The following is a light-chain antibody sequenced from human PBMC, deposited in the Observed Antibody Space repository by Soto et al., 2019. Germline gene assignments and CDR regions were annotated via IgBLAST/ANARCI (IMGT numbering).Light chain of an antibody. CDR2: KAS. CDR3: QQHYSPLPFS. CDR1: QSLLVSSNKKDY. V-gene: IGKV4-1*01. J-gene: IGKJ2*01. Sequence: DIVMTQSPDSLAVSLGERATINCRSSQSLLVSSNKKDYLAWYQQKPGHPPKLLIYKASTRGSGVSDRLSAGRSRSAFSPAISSLLDKDVSSCYSQQHYSPLPFSFGKGTQLAI.